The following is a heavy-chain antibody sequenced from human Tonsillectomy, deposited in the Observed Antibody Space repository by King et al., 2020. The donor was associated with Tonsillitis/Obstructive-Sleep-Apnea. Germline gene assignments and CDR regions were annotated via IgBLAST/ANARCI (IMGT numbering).Heavy chain of an antibody. D-gene: IGHD2-8*01. V-gene: IGHV4-59*01. CDR1: GGSISSSY. CDR3: ARDMVLEAGGDAFDI. CDR2: IHYSGST. Sequence: QLQESGPGLVKPSETLSLTCTVSGGSISSSYCSWLRQPPGKGLEWIGDIHYSGSTNYNPSLKSRVTISLDTSKNQFSLKLSSVTAADTAVYYCARDMVLEAGGDAFDIWGQGTMVTVSS. J-gene: IGHJ3*02.